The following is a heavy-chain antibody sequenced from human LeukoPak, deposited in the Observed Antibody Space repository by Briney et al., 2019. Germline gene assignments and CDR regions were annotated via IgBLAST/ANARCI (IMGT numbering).Heavy chain of an antibody. CDR3: ARARAAYNWLDP. J-gene: IGHJ5*02. CDR1: GGSISNYY. D-gene: IGHD6-25*01. CDR2: IYTSGST. V-gene: IGHV4-4*07. Sequence: SETLSLTCSVSGGSISNYYWSWIRQPAGKGLEWIGRIYTSGSTNYNPSLKSRVTMSVDTSKNQFSMKLSSVTAADTAVYYCARARAAYNWLDPWGQGTLVTVSS.